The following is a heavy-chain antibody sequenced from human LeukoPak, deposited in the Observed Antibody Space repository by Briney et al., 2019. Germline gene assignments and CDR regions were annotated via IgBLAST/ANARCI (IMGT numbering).Heavy chain of an antibody. V-gene: IGHV4-59*08. D-gene: IGHD3-10*01. CDR3: ARQLLWFGELLGWFDP. Sequence: SETLSLTCTVSGGSISSYYWSWIRQPPGKGLEWIGYIYYSGSTNYNPSLKSRVTISVDTSKNQFSLKLSSVTAADTAVYYCARQLLWFGELLGWFDPWGQGTLVTVSS. J-gene: IGHJ5*02. CDR2: IYYSGST. CDR1: GGSISSYY.